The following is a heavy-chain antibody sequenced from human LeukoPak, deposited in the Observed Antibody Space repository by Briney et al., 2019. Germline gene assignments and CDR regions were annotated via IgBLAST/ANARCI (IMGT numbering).Heavy chain of an antibody. V-gene: IGHV3-53*01. Sequence: GGSLRLSCAASGFTVCSNYMRWVRQAPGKGLECGSVIYSGGSTYYADSVKGRFTISRDNSKNTLYLQMNSLRAEDTAVYYCASSTYYYDSSGYYERDYFDYWGQGTLVTVSS. CDR2: IYSGGST. J-gene: IGHJ4*02. CDR1: GFTVCSNY. CDR3: ASSTYYYDSSGYYERDYFDY. D-gene: IGHD3-22*01.